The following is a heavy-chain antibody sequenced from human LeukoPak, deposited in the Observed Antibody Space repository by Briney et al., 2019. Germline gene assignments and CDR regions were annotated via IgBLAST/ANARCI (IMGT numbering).Heavy chain of an antibody. CDR3: AVKYYYDSSGYYGEFDY. V-gene: IGHV1-69*01. CDR1: GGTFSSYA. CDR2: IIPIFGTA. D-gene: IGHD3-22*01. J-gene: IGHJ4*02. Sequence: VKVSCKASGGTFSSYAVSWVRQAPGQGLEWMGGIIPIFGTANYAQKFQGRVTITADESTSTAYMELSSLRSEDTAVYYCAVKYYYDSSGYYGEFDYWGQGTQVTVSS.